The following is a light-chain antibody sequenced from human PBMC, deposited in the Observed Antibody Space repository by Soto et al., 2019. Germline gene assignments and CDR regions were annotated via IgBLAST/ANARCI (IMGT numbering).Light chain of an antibody. V-gene: IGLV2-23*02. CDR1: SSDVGSYNY. Sequence: QSALTQPASVSGSPGQSITISCTGTSSDVGSYNYVSWYQQHPGKAPKVMIYDVSKRPSGVSNRFSGSKSGNTASLTISGLQAEDEADYYCSSYASSSTLVFGGGTKLTVL. CDR3: SSYASSSTLV. J-gene: IGLJ2*01. CDR2: DVS.